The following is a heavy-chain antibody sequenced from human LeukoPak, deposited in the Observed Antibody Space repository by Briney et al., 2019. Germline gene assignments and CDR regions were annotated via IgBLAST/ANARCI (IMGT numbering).Heavy chain of an antibody. Sequence: GESLQISCKGSGYSFTSYWIGWVRQMPGKGLEWMGIIYPGDSDTRYGPSFQGQVTISADKSISTAYLQWSSLKASDTAMYYCARQLSYDYDSSGYYRGYYFDYWGQGTLVTVSS. CDR2: IYPGDSDT. J-gene: IGHJ4*02. CDR3: ARQLSYDYDSSGYYRGYYFDY. CDR1: GYSFTSYW. V-gene: IGHV5-51*01. D-gene: IGHD3-22*01.